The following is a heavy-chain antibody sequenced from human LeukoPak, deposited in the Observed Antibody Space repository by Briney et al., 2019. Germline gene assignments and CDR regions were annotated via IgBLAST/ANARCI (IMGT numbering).Heavy chain of an antibody. D-gene: IGHD2-2*01. CDR3: AKGATYCRSVSCPDVFDI. Sequence: PGGSLRLSCAASGFTFSSYGMNWVRQAPGKGLEWVAVIWYGESNKYYADSVKGRFTISRDNSTNTLYLQMNSLRVDDTAVYYCAKGATYCRSVSCPDVFDIWGQGTMVTVSS. CDR1: GFTFSSYG. CDR2: IWYGESNK. J-gene: IGHJ3*02. V-gene: IGHV3-30*02.